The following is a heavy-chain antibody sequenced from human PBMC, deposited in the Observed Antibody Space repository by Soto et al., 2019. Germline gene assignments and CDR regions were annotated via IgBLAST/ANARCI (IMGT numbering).Heavy chain of an antibody. CDR1: GGTLISYA. J-gene: IGHJ4*02. Sequence: GGSVQVTFKASGGTLISYASSWVRQAPGQGLGWMGGNIPIFGTANYAQKFQSRVTITADESTSTAYMELSSLRSEDTAVYYCARDDLYCGGDCYIPGYYWGQGTLVTVSS. V-gene: IGHV1-69*13. D-gene: IGHD2-21*02. CDR2: NIPIFGTA. CDR3: ARDDLYCGGDCYIPGYY.